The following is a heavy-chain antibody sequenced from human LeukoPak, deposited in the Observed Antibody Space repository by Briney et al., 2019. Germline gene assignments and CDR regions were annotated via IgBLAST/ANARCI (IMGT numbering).Heavy chain of an antibody. J-gene: IGHJ4*02. CDR2: ISYDGSNK. CDR1: GFTFSSYA. CDR3: ARESSSFDY. Sequence: GGSLRLSCAASGFTFSSYAMHWVRQAPGKGLEWVAVISYDGSNKYYADSVKGRFTISRDNSKNTLYLQMNSLRAEDTAVYYCARESSSFDYWGQGTLVTVSS. V-gene: IGHV3-30-3*01. D-gene: IGHD6-6*01.